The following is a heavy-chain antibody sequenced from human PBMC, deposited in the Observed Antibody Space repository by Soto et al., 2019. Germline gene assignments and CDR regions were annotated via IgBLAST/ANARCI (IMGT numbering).Heavy chain of an antibody. D-gene: IGHD6-19*01. Sequence: QVQLVESGGGVVQPGRSLRLSCAASGFTFSSYGMHWVRQAPGKGLAWVAVISYDGSNKYYADSVRGRFTISRDNSKNPLYLQMNSLRAEDTAVYYCAKDRVPVAGTHDSWGQGTPVTVPS. J-gene: IGHJ4*02. V-gene: IGHV3-30*18. CDR1: GFTFSSYG. CDR2: ISYDGSNK. CDR3: AKDRVPVAGTHDS.